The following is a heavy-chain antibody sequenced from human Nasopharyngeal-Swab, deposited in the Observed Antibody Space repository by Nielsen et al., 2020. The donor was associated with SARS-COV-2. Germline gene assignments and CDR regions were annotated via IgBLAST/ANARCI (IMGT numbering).Heavy chain of an antibody. CDR1: GYTLTELS. CDR3: ATDRVRFLDFGYYYYGMDV. V-gene: IGHV1-24*01. Sequence: ASVKVSCKVSGYTLTELSMHWVRQAPGKGLEWMGGFDPEDGETIYAQKFQGRVTMTEDTSTDTVYMELSSLRSEDTAVYYCATDRVRFLDFGYYYYGMDVWGQGTTVTVSS. CDR2: FDPEDGET. J-gene: IGHJ6*02. D-gene: IGHD3-3*01.